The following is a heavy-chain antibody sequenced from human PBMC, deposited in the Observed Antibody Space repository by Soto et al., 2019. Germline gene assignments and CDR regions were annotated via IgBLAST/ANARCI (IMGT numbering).Heavy chain of an antibody. CDR1: AFTFTTHA. Sequence: GGSLRLSCAASAFTFTTHAMHWVRQAPGKGLEWVAVISYDGNMKYYADSVKGRFTISRDNSKNTVSLQMNTLRAEDTAVYYCARDGGYYSYVQVKYWGQGTMVAVSS. J-gene: IGHJ4*02. CDR2: ISYDGNMK. CDR3: ARDGGYYSYVQVKY. D-gene: IGHD5-18*01. V-gene: IGHV3-30-3*01.